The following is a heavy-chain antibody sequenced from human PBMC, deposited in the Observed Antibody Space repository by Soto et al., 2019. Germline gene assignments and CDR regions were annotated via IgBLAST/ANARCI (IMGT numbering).Heavy chain of an antibody. Sequence: QVQLQESGPGLVKPSETLSLTCSVSGGSVNSGSYYWSWIRQPPGKGLEWIGDIYYSGSTNYNPSLKSRVTISVDTSKNQFSLILSSVTAADTAVYYCARRIALFDYWGQGTLVTVSS. CDR2: IYYSGST. CDR1: GGSVNSGSYY. V-gene: IGHV4-61*01. CDR3: ARRIALFDY. J-gene: IGHJ4*02. D-gene: IGHD6-13*01.